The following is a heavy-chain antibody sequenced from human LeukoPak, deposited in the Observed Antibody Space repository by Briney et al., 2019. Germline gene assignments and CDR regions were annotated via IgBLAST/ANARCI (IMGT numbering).Heavy chain of an antibody. CDR3: AKSFGGTTVTTGY. CDR1: GLTYSSHA. V-gene: IGHV3-23*01. Sequence: GGSRRLSCAAPGLTYSSHAISWVPQETWTGSQGPSAISGNGGSTYYADSVKGRFTISRDNSKVTLYLQMNSLRAEDTAVYYCAKSFGGTTVTTGYWGQGTLVTVSS. J-gene: IGHJ4*02. D-gene: IGHD4-17*01. CDR2: ISGNGGST.